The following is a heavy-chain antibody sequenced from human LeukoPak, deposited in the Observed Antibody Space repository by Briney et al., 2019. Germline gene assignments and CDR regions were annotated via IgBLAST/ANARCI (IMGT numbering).Heavy chain of an antibody. D-gene: IGHD6-13*01. J-gene: IGHJ3*02. CDR3: ASSRAAGKGGAFDI. V-gene: IGHV1-2*04. Sequence: ASVKVSCKASGYTFTGYYMHWVRQAPGQGLEWMGWINPNSGGTNYAQKFQGWVTMTRDTSISTAYMELSRLRSDDTAVYYCASSRAAGKGGAFDIWGQGTMVTVSS. CDR1: GYTFTGYY. CDR2: INPNSGGT.